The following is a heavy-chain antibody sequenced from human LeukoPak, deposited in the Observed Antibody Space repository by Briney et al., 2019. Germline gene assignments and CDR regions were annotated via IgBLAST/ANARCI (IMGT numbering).Heavy chain of an antibody. CDR1: GYSFTPYW. D-gene: IGHD2-15*01. CDR3: ARGYCSGGSCQVDDAFDI. CDR2: IYPGDSDT. V-gene: IGHV5-51*01. J-gene: IGHJ3*02. Sequence: GESLKISCKGSGYSFTPYWIGWVRQMPGKGLEWMGIIYPGDSDTRYSPSFQGQVTISADKSISTAYLQWSSLKASDTAMYYCARGYCSGGSCQVDDAFDIWGQGTMVTVSS.